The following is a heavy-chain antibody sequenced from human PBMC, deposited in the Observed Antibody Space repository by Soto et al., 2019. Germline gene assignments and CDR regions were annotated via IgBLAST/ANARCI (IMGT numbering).Heavy chain of an antibody. Sequence: ASVKVSCKASGYTFTGYYMHWVRQAPGQGLEWMGWINPNSGGTNYAQKFQGWVTMTRDTSISTAYMELSRLRSDDTAVYYCARVTGGPFGWLHPWGQGTLGTVSS. CDR1: GYTFTGYY. V-gene: IGHV1-2*04. J-gene: IGHJ5*02. CDR3: ARVTGGPFGWLHP. CDR2: INPNSGGT. D-gene: IGHD3-10*01.